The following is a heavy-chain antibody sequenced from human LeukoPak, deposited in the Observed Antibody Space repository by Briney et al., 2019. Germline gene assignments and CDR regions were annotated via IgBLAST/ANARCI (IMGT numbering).Heavy chain of an antibody. CDR2: IYYSGST. Sequence: SETLSLTCTVSGGSISSSSYYWGWIRQPPGKGLEWIGSIYYSGSTYYNPSLKSRVTISVDTSKNQFSLKLSSVTAADTAVYYCARDEGYGDYNSWFDPWGQGTLVTVSS. D-gene: IGHD4-17*01. V-gene: IGHV4-39*07. CDR3: ARDEGYGDYNSWFDP. J-gene: IGHJ5*02. CDR1: GGSISSSSYY.